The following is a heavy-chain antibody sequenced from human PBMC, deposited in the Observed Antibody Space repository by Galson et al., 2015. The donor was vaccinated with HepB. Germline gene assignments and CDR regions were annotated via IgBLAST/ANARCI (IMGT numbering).Heavy chain of an antibody. V-gene: IGHV1-2*02. D-gene: IGHD4-17*01. CDR1: GYTFTGYY. CDR2: INPNSGGT. CDR3: ASTTVTTTGAFDI. J-gene: IGHJ3*02. Sequence: SVKVSCKASGYTFTGYYMHWVRQAPGQGLEWMGWINPNSGGTNYAQKFQGRVTMTRDTSISTAYMELSRLRSDDTAVYYCASTTVTTTGAFDIWGQGTMVTVSS.